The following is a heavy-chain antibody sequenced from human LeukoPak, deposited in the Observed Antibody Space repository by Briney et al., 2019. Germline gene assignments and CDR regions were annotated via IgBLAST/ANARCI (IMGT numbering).Heavy chain of an antibody. CDR1: GFTCTTYA. Sequence: GGSLRLSCAASGFTCTTYAMSWVRQAPGKGLEWVSSIANDGGSTYYADSVKGRFTISRDNSRNTVYLQMNSLRAEDMAVYYCAKSHSVEQRGYFDYWGQGTLVPVSS. V-gene: IGHV3-23*01. J-gene: IGHJ4*02. D-gene: IGHD1/OR15-1a*01. CDR2: IANDGGST. CDR3: AKSHSVEQRGYFDY.